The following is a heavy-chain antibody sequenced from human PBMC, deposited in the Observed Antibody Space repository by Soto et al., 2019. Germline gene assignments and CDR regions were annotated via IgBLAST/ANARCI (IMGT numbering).Heavy chain of an antibody. J-gene: IGHJ4*02. CDR2: IYSGGST. Sequence: EVQLVESGGGLVQPGGSLRLSCAASGFTVSSSYMSWVRQAPGKGLEWVSVIYSGGSTYYADSVKGRFTISRDNSKNTLYLQMNSLRVEDTAVYYCARGLRSYGYFDYWGKGTLVTVSS. CDR3: ARGLRSYGYFDY. V-gene: IGHV3-66*01. D-gene: IGHD5-18*01. CDR1: GFTVSSSY.